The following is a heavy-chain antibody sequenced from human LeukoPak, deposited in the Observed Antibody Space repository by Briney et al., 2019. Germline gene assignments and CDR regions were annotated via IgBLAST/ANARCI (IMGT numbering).Heavy chain of an antibody. J-gene: IGHJ4*02. Sequence: EASVKVSYKASGYTFTSYDINWVRQATGQGLEWMGWMSPNSHNTTFAQKFQGRVTITGNTSIGTAYLELSSLTSDDTAVYYCTRGAWDYDFWSGLPHSDYWGQGTLVTVSS. CDR2: MSPNSHNT. V-gene: IGHV1-8*01. CDR3: TRGAWDYDFWSGLPHSDY. D-gene: IGHD3-3*01. CDR1: GYTFTSYD.